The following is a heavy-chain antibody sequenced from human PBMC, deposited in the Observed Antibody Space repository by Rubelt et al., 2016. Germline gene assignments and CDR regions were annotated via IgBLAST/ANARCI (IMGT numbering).Heavy chain of an antibody. CDR3: AKDLMLAAAPPSDY. D-gene: IGHD6-13*01. V-gene: IGHV3-21*04. Sequence: EVQLVESGGGLIQPGGSLRLSCAASGFTFSNFCMNWVRQAPGKGLEWVASITSISTYIYYAESVKGRFTVSRDNAQNSLYLQMNSLRAEDTALYYCAKDLMLAAAPPSDYWGQGTLVTVSS. CDR1: GFTFSNFC. CDR2: ITSISTYI. J-gene: IGHJ4*02.